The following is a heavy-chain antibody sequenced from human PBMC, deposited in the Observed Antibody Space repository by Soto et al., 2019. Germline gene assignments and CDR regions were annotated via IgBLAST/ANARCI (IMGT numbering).Heavy chain of an antibody. CDR1: GGTFSSYA. Sequence: QVQLVQSGAEVKKPGSSVKVSCKASGGTFSSYAISWVRQAPGQGLEWMGGIIPIFGTANYAQKFQGRVTITVDESTSTAYMELSSLRSEDTAVYYCARDGGGFLEWFRPHEGFGGMDVWGHGTTVTVSS. D-gene: IGHD3-3*01. V-gene: IGHV1-69*12. J-gene: IGHJ6*02. CDR2: IIPIFGTA. CDR3: ARDGGGFLEWFRPHEGFGGMDV.